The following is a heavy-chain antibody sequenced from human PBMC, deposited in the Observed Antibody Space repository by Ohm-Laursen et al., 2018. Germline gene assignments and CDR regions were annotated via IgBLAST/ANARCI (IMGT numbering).Heavy chain of an antibody. Sequence: SETLSLTCTVSGASINSHHWSFIRQPPGKGLEWIAFVYYSGSTYYNPSLKSRVSMSVDTSNNQFSLKLSSVTAADTAVYYCAGTTVTTNWFDPWGQGTLVTVSS. D-gene: IGHD4-17*01. V-gene: IGHV4-59*08. CDR3: AGTTVTTNWFDP. CDR2: VYYSGST. J-gene: IGHJ5*02. CDR1: GASINSHH.